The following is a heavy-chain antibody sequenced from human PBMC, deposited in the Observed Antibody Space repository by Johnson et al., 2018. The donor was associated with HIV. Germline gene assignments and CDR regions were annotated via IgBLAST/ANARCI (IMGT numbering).Heavy chain of an antibody. Sequence: VQLVESGGGLIQPGGSLRLSCAASGFTVSSNEMSWVRQAPGKGLEWVSAISGSGGSTYYADSVKGRFTISRDNSKNTLYPQMNSLRAEDTALYCCARKRRYCGNGVCSDTFDIWGQGTMVTVSS. CDR3: ARKRRYCGNGVCSDTFDI. J-gene: IGHJ3*02. D-gene: IGHD2-8*01. CDR1: GFTVSSNE. V-gene: IGHV3-23*04. CDR2: ISGSGGST.